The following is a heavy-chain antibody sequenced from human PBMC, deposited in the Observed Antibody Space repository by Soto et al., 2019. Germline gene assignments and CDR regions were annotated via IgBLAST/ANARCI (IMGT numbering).Heavy chain of an antibody. CDR2: IYHAGSV. Sequence: PSETLSLTCALSGYSIASGYYWAWIRQSPGKGLEWIGSIYHAGSVYYNPSLNSRVAVSLDTSKNQFSLKLTSVTAADTAVYYCARTSDYYGMDVWGQGTTVTVSS. J-gene: IGHJ6*02. CDR3: ARTSDYYGMDV. V-gene: IGHV4-38-2*01. CDR1: GYSIASGYY.